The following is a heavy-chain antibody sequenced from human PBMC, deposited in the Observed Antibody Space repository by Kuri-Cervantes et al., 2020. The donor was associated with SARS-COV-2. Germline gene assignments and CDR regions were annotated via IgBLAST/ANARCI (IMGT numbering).Heavy chain of an antibody. J-gene: IGHJ4*02. V-gene: IGHV1-58*02. CDR1: GFTFTGST. Sequence: SVKVSCKTSGFTFTGSTIQWVRQARGQGLEWIGWIVVGSGDTSYAQEFQDIVTITRDMSTATAYMELRTLRSEDTAVYFCSLDAFDYWGQGTLVTVSS. D-gene: IGHD2-8*01. CDR2: IVVGSGDT. CDR3: SLDAFDY.